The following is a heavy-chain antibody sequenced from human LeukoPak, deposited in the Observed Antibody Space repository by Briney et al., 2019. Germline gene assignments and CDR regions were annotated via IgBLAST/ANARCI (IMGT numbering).Heavy chain of an antibody. V-gene: IGHV3-33*01. J-gene: IGHJ6*02. CDR1: GFTFSSYG. CDR3: ARDSYGMDV. CDR2: IWYDGSNK. Sequence: SGRSLRLSYAASGFTFSSYGMHWVRQAPGKGLEWVAVIWYDGSNKYYADSVKGRFTISRDNSKNTLYLQMNSLRAEDTAVYYCARDSYGMDVWGQGTTVTVSS.